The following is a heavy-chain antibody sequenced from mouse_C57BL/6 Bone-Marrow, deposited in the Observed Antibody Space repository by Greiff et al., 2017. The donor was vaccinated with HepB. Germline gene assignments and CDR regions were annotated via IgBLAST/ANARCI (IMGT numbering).Heavy chain of an antibody. J-gene: IGHJ3*01. CDR3: ARKLTGVPWFAY. V-gene: IGHV1-82*01. Sequence: QVQLQQSGPELVKPGASVKISCKASGYAFSSSWMNWVKQRPGKGLEWIGRIYPGDGDTNYNGKFKGKATLTADKSSSTAYMQLSSLTSEDSAVYFCARKLTGVPWFAYWGQGTLVTVSA. CDR2: IYPGDGDT. D-gene: IGHD4-1*01. CDR1: GYAFSSSW.